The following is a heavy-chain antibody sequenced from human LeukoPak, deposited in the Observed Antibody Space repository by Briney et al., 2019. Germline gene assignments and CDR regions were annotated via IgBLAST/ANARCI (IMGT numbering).Heavy chain of an antibody. D-gene: IGHD2-2*01. CDR2: ISWSGDKV. V-gene: IGHV3-9*01. CDR1: GFTFEDYA. Sequence: GGSLRLFCGASGFTFEDYAMHWVRQAPGKGLEWVSGISWSGDKVGYEDSVQGRFTISRDNAKNALYLQMSSMRAEDTAVYSCANHLACGSTSCPPFDYWGQGPLVTVSS. J-gene: IGHJ4*02. CDR3: ANHLACGSTSCPPFDY.